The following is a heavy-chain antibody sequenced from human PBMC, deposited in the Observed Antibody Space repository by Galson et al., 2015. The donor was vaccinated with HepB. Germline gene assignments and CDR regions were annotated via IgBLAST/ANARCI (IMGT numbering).Heavy chain of an antibody. CDR1: GFTFCSYT. Sequence: SLRLSCAASGFTFCSYTMSWVRQAPGRGLEWVSSIHGSSRYIYYADSLRGRFTISRDNANNSLFLQLNRLEAEDTAVYFCVRDSVWGEDPPNFDNWGQGTLVAVSS. D-gene: IGHD1-26*01. J-gene: IGHJ4*02. V-gene: IGHV3-21*01. CDR2: IHGSSRYI. CDR3: VRDSVWGEDPPNFDN.